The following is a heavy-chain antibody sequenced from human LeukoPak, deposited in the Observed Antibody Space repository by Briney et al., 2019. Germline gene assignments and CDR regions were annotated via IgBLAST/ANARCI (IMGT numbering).Heavy chain of an antibody. V-gene: IGHV3-30-3*01. J-gene: IGHJ3*01. Sequence: GGSLRLSCAASGFTFSSYAMHWVRQAPGKGLEWVAVISYDGSNKYYADSVKGRFTISRDNAKNSLYLQMNSLRAEDTAVYYCARDPSFITMVRGVIIKEGGQGTMVTVSS. CDR3: ARDPSFITMVRGVIIKE. CDR2: ISYDGSNK. D-gene: IGHD3-10*01. CDR1: GFTFSSYA.